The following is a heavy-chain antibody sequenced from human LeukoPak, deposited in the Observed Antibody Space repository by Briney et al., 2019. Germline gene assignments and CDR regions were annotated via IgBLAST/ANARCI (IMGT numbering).Heavy chain of an antibody. Sequence: SETLSLTCTVSGGSISSYYWSWIRQPPGTGLEWIGYIYYSGSTNYNPSLKSRVTISVDTSKNQFSLKLSSVTAADTAVYYCARGRNDYVWGSYRYFDYWGQGTLVTVSS. D-gene: IGHD3-16*02. CDR1: GGSISSYY. CDR2: IYYSGST. J-gene: IGHJ4*02. CDR3: ARGRNDYVWGSYRYFDY. V-gene: IGHV4-59*01.